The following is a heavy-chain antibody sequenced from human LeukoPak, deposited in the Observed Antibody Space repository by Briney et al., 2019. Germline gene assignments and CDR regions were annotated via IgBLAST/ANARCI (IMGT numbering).Heavy chain of an antibody. D-gene: IGHD3-3*01. J-gene: IGHJ6*02. CDR3: ASQFDFWERYYGMDV. Sequence: PGGSLRLSCVVSGFSMSIHWMSWVRQAPGKGLEWVADINPDGSGQYLVDSVKGRFTISRDNAKNLQFLQMNYLRVEDTAVYYCASQFDFWERYYGMDVWGQGTTVTVSS. CDR2: INPDGSGQ. V-gene: IGHV3-7*01. CDR1: GFSMSIHW.